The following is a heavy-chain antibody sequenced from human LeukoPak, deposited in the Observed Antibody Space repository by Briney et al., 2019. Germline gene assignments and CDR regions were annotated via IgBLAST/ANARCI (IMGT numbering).Heavy chain of an antibody. CDR1: GFTFSSYA. Sequence: GGSLRLSCAASGFTFSSYAMSWVRQAPGKGLEWVSAISGSGGSTYYADSVKGRFTISRDNSKNTLYLQMNSLRAEDTAVYYCAKRSDISGGPYNYYFDYWGQGTLVTVSS. V-gene: IGHV3-23*01. CDR2: ISGSGGST. J-gene: IGHJ4*02. D-gene: IGHD6-25*01. CDR3: AKRSDISGGPYNYYFDY.